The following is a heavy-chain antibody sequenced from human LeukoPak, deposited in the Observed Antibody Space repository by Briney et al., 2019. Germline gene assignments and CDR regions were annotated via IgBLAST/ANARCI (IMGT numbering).Heavy chain of an antibody. CDR2: ISFDGSNK. D-gene: IGHD3-10*01. J-gene: IGHJ4*02. Sequence: GGSLRLSCAASGFTFISYGMHWVRQAPGKGLEWVAFISFDGSNKYFADSVKGRFTISRDNSKNTLFLQMNSLRVEDTAVYYCARDSGEVPDYWGQGTLVTVSS. CDR3: ARDSGEVPDY. CDR1: GFTFISYG. V-gene: IGHV3-30*03.